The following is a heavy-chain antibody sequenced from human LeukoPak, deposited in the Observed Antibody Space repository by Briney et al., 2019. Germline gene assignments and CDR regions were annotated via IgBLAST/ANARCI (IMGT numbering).Heavy chain of an antibody. D-gene: IGHD2-15*01. J-gene: IGHJ4*02. V-gene: IGHV3-21*04. CDR3: ARDRWRSGGSGGGDY. Sequence: PGGSLRLSCAASGFTFSSYSMNWVRQAPGKGLEWVSSISSSSSYIYYADSVKGRFTISRDNAKNSLYLQMNSLRAEDTAVYYCARDRWRSGGSGGGDYWGQGTLVTVSS. CDR2: ISSSSSYI. CDR1: GFTFSSYS.